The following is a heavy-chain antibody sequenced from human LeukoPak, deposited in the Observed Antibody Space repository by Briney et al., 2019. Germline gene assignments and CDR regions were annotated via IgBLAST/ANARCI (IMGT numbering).Heavy chain of an antibody. Sequence: ASVKVSCKASGYTFTSYAMHWVRQAPGQRLEWMGWINAGNGNTKYSQKFQGRVTITRDTSASTAYMELSSLRSEDTAVYYCARVVSSSVWVNWFDPWGQGTLATVSS. J-gene: IGHJ5*02. CDR1: GYTFTSYA. CDR3: ARVVSSSVWVNWFDP. V-gene: IGHV1-3*01. D-gene: IGHD6-6*01. CDR2: INAGNGNT.